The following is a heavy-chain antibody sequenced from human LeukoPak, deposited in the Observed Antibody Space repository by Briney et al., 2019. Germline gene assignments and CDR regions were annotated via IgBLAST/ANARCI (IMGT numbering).Heavy chain of an antibody. V-gene: IGHV1-69*05. CDR3: ARAWVGSSGWYSPYYFDY. J-gene: IGHJ4*02. CDR1: GGTFSSSA. Sequence: RASVKVSCKASGGTFSSSAISWVRQAPGQGLEWMGGIIPIFGTANYAQKFQGRVTITTDESTSTAYMELSSLRSEDTAVYYCARAWVGSSGWYSPYYFDYWGQGTLVTVSS. CDR2: IIPIFGTA. D-gene: IGHD6-19*01.